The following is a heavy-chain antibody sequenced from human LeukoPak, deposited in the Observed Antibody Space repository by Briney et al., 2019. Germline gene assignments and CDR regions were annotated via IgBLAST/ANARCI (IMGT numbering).Heavy chain of an antibody. J-gene: IGHJ4*02. CDR2: LRFDATSN. Sequence: GGSLRLSCVASGFSFSKYGMHWVRQAPGKGLEWVSFLRFDATSNYYAESVRGRFIISRDNSRNTLYLQMNSLRAEDTALYYCARDTTYYYGSGSYYFDYWGQGTLVTVSS. CDR1: GFSFSKYG. V-gene: IGHV3-30*02. D-gene: IGHD3-10*01. CDR3: ARDTTYYYGSGSYYFDY.